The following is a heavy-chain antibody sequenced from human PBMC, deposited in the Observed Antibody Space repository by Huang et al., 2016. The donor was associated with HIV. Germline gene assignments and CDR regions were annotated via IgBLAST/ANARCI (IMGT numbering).Heavy chain of an antibody. V-gene: IGHV4-34*01. J-gene: IGHJ4*02. CDR3: ARGRGDARGFLGLDF. CDR2: INHSGRT. D-gene: IGHD3-16*01. CDR1: GGSFSGPN. Sequence: QVQLHQWGAGLLKPSETLSLTCAVYGGSFSGPNWTWIRQTPGKGLEWIGEINHSGRTNYSPSLKRRVTISLDTSKNQFSPRLRSVTAADTAVYYCARGRGDARGFLGLDFWGQGTLVTVSS.